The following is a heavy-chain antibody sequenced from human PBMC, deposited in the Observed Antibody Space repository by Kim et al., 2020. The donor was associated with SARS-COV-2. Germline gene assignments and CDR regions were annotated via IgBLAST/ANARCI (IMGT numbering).Heavy chain of an antibody. CDR3: ARGITVFYPDY. Sequence: YYADSGKGRCTITRDNAKDSLYLQMNSLRAEDTAVYYCARGITVFYPDYWGQGTLGTVSS. V-gene: IGHV3-21*01. J-gene: IGHJ4*01. D-gene: IGHD3-9*01.